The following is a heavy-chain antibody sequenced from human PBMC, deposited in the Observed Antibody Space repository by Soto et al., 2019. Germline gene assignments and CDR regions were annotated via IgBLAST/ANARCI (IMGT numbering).Heavy chain of an antibody. Sequence: GASVKVSCKASGYTFTGYYMHWVRQAPGQGLEWMGWINPNSGGTNYAQKFQGWVTMTRDTSISTAYMELSRLRSDDTAVYYCARCSGYDWRDFDYWGQGTLVTVSS. CDR3: ARCSGYDWRDFDY. CDR1: GYTFTGYY. V-gene: IGHV1-2*04. J-gene: IGHJ4*02. CDR2: INPNSGGT. D-gene: IGHD5-12*01.